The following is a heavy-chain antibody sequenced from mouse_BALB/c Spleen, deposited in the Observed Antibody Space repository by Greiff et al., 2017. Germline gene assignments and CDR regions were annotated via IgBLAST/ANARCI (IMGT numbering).Heavy chain of an antibody. D-gene: IGHD2-12*01. Sequence: VQLQQSGPQLVRPGASVKISCKASGYSFTSYWMHWVKQRPGQGLEWIGMIDPSDSETRLNQKLKDKATLTVDKSSSTAYMQLSSPTSEDSAVYYCARGNDGDAMDYWGQGSSVTVSS. CDR3: ARGNDGDAMDY. V-gene: IGHV1S127*01. CDR2: IDPSDSET. CDR1: GYSFTSYW. J-gene: IGHJ4*01.